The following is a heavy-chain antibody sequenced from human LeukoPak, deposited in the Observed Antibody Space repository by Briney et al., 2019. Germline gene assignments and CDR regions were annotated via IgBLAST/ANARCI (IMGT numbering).Heavy chain of an antibody. J-gene: IGHJ4*02. V-gene: IGHV4-30-4*08. Sequence: SETLSLTCTVSCGSISSGDYYWSWIRQPPGKGLEWIGYIYYSGSTYYNPSLKSRVTISVDTSKNQFSLRLSSVTAADTAVYYCARAVGYYYDSSGYLYWGLGTLVTVSS. CDR2: IYYSGST. D-gene: IGHD3-22*01. CDR3: ARAVGYYYDSSGYLY. CDR1: CGSISSGDYY.